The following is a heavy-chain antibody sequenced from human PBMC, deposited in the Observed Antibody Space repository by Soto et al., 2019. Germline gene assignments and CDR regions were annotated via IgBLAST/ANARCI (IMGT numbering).Heavy chain of an antibody. J-gene: IGHJ4*02. D-gene: IGHD3-22*01. CDR2: INAGNGNT. CDR3: ARGYDSSGYIHYFDY. CDR1: GYTFTSYA. V-gene: IGHV1-3*01. Sequence: ASVKVSCKASGYTFTSYAMHWVRQAPGQRLEWMGWINAGNGNTKYSQKFQGRVTITRDTSASTAYMELSSLRSEDTAVYYCARGYDSSGYIHYFDYWGQGTLVTVSS.